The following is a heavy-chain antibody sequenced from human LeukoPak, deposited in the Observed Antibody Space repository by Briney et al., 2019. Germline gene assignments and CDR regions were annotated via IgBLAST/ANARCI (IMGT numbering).Heavy chain of an antibody. J-gene: IGHJ4*02. CDR3: ARGVVVFENYFDY. CDR2: ISYDGSKK. Sequence: GGSLRLSCAASGFTFSSYSIHWVRQAPGKGLEWVAVISYDGSKKYYADSVKGRFTISRDNSKNTLYLQVNSLRAEDTAVYYCARGVVVFENYFDYWGQGTLVTVPS. D-gene: IGHD3-22*01. V-gene: IGHV3-30*04. CDR1: GFTFSSYS.